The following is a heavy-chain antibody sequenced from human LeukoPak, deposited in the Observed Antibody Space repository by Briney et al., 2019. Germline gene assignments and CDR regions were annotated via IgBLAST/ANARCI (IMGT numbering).Heavy chain of an antibody. V-gene: IGHV3-21*01. J-gene: IGHJ3*02. CDR3: ATGSGNAFDI. D-gene: IGHD3-10*01. CDR1: GFTFSSYS. Sequence: PGGSLRLSCAASGFTFSSYSMNWVRQAPGKGLEWVSSISSSSSYIYYADSVKGRFTISRDNAKNSPYLQMNSLRAEDTAVYYCATGSGNAFDIWGQGTMVTVSS. CDR2: ISSSSSYI.